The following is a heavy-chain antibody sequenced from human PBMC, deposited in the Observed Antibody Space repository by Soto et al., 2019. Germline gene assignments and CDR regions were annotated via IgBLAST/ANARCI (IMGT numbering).Heavy chain of an antibody. CDR1: GFTFSRHG. CDR3: VRETTGTYGWFDP. J-gene: IGHJ5*02. D-gene: IGHD1-1*01. CDR2: IYYDGNSK. Sequence: QMQLAESGGGVVQPGRSLRLSCAASGFTFSRHGMHWVRQAPGKGLEWVAVIYYDGNSKYYVDSVKGRFTISRDNSKNTLYLQMNSLRVEDTAVYYCVRETTGTYGWFDPWGQGTLVTVSS. V-gene: IGHV3-33*01.